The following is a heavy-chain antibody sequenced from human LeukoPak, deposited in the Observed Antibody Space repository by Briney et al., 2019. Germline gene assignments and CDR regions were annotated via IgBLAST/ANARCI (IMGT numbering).Heavy chain of an antibody. D-gene: IGHD4-23*01. V-gene: IGHV4-31*03. Sequence: MSSQTLSLTCTVSGGSISSGGYYWSWIRQHPGKGLEWIGYIYYSGSTYYNPSLKSRVTISVDTSKNQFSLKLSSVTAADTAVFYCANRDYGGNLSDYWGQGTLVTVSS. CDR3: ANRDYGGNLSDY. CDR1: GGSISSGGYY. CDR2: IYYSGST. J-gene: IGHJ4*02.